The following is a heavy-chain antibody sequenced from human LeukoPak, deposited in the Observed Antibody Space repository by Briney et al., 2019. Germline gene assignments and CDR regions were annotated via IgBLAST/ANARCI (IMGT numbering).Heavy chain of an antibody. CDR2: IYYSGST. Sequence: PSETLSLTCTVSGGSISSYYWSWIRQPPGKGLEWIGYIYYSGSTNYNPSLTSRVTISVDTSKNQFSLKLSSVTAADTAVYYCARNSRRLWFGELLPYYFDYWGQGTLVTVSS. J-gene: IGHJ4*02. CDR3: ARNSRRLWFGELLPYYFDY. CDR1: GGSISSYY. V-gene: IGHV4-59*01. D-gene: IGHD3-10*01.